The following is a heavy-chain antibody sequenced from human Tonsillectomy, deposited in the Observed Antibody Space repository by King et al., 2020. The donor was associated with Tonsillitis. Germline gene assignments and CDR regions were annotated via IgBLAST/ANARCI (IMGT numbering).Heavy chain of an antibody. D-gene: IGHD6-6*01. J-gene: IGHJ4*02. Sequence: VQLGESGGGVVRPGRSLRLSCAASGFTFSSYGMHWVRQAPGKGLEWVAVISWDGSNQYYADSVRGRFTLSRDNSKNTLNLQMNSLLADDTAVYFCAKDPTSRAARPRFDSWGQGTLVTVSS. CDR2: ISWDGSNQ. CDR1: GFTFSSYG. V-gene: IGHV3-30*18. CDR3: AKDPTSRAARPRFDS.